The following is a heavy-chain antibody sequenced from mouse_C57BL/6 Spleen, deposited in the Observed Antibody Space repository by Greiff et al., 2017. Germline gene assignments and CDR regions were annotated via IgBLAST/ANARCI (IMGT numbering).Heavy chain of an antibody. CDR2: IDPSDSYT. V-gene: IGHV1-69*01. CDR3: ARSYYGSSYVFDY. Sequence: QVQLQQPGAELVMPGASVKLSCKASGYTFTSYCMHWVKQRPGQGLEWIGEIDPSDSYTNYNQKFKGKSTLTVDKSSSTAYMQLSSLTSEDSAVYYCARSYYGSSYVFDYWGQGTTLTVSS. CDR1: GYTFTSYC. D-gene: IGHD1-1*01. J-gene: IGHJ2*01.